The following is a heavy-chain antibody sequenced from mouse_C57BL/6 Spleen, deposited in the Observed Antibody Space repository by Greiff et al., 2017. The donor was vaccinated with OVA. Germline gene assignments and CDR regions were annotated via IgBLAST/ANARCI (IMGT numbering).Heavy chain of an antibody. J-gene: IGHJ3*01. V-gene: IGHV5-17*01. CDR1: GFTFSDYG. D-gene: IGHD3-3*01. CDR3: ARGDGAY. CDR2: ISSGSSTI. Sequence: LVESGGGLVKPGGSLKLSCAASGFTFSDYGMHWVRQAPEKGLEWVAYISSGSSTIYYADTVKGRFTISRDNAKNTLFMQMTSVRSEDTAMYYCARGDGAYWGQGTLVTVAA.